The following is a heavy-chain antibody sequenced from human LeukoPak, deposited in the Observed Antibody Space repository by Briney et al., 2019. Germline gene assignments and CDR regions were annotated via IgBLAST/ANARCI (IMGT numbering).Heavy chain of an antibody. CDR2: IYYSGST. CDR1: GDSIISSSYY. J-gene: IGHJ5*02. CDR3: ARLGYCSSTSCFFKWFDP. V-gene: IGHV4-39*07. Sequence: PSETLSLTCTVSGDSIISSSYYWGWIRQPPGKGLEWIGSIYYSGSTNYNPSLKSRVTISVDTSKNQFSLKLSSVTAADTAVYYCARLGYCSSTSCFFKWFDPWGQGTLVTVSS. D-gene: IGHD2-2*01.